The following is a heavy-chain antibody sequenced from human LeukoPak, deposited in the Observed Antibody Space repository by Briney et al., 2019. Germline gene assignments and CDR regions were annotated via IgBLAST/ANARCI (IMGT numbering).Heavy chain of an antibody. J-gene: IGHJ6*03. D-gene: IGHD4-23*01. CDR3: ARGTSTVVTPNYYYYYCMDV. V-gene: IGHV4-4*09. Sequence: PSETLSLTCTVSGGSISSSHWSWIRQPPGKGLEWIGNIHTSGGTNYSPSLKSRATISADTSRNQFSLKLRSATAADTAVYYCARGTSTVVTPNYYYYYCMDVWGKGTTVTVSS. CDR1: GGSISSSH. CDR2: IHTSGGT.